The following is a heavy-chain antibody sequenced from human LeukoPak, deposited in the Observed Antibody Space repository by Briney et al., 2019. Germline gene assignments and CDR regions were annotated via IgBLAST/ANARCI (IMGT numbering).Heavy chain of an antibody. D-gene: IGHD2-2*01. J-gene: IGHJ4*02. CDR2: IKQGGSEK. Sequence: PGGSLRLSCAASGFTFSSYWMSWVRQAPGKGLEWVANIKQGGSEKYYVDSVKGRFTISRDNAKNSLYLQMNSLRAEDTAVYYCARDRYCSSTSCYYFDYWGQGTLVTVSS. V-gene: IGHV3-7*01. CDR3: ARDRYCSSTSCYYFDY. CDR1: GFTFSSYW.